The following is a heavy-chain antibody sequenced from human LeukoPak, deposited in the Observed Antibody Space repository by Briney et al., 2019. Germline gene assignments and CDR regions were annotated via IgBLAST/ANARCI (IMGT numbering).Heavy chain of an antibody. Sequence: PSETLSLTCAVSGGSISSSNWWSWVRQPPGKGLEWIGEIYHSGSTNYNPSLKSRVTISVDKSKNQFSLKLSSVTAADTAVYYCASTFLSSGWYPRVGVYGYWGQGTLVTVSS. CDR3: ASTFLSSGWYPRVGVYGY. J-gene: IGHJ4*02. CDR1: GGSISSSNW. CDR2: IYHSGST. D-gene: IGHD6-19*01. V-gene: IGHV4-4*02.